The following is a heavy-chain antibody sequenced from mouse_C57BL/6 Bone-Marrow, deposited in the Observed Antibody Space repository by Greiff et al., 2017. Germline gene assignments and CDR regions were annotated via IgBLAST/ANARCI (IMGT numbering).Heavy chain of an antibody. V-gene: IGHV1-7*01. Sequence: VQLVESGAELAKPGASVKLSCKASGYTFTSYWMHWVKQRPGQGLEWIGYINPSSGYTKYNQKFKDKATLTADKSSSTAYMQLSSLTYEDSAVYYCARWVYDGYHYFDYWGQGTTLTVSS. J-gene: IGHJ2*01. CDR1: GYTFTSYW. CDR3: ARWVYDGYHYFDY. D-gene: IGHD2-3*01. CDR2: INPSSGYT.